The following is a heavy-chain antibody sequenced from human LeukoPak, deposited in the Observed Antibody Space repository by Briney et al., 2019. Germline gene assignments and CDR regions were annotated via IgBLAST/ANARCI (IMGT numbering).Heavy chain of an antibody. CDR3: AKDRRAMIIPTGGFD. D-gene: IGHD3-22*01. CDR1: GFTFGDYY. V-gene: IGHV3-23*01. Sequence: GGSLRLSCEGSGFTFGDYYMSWIRQAPGKGLEWVAGVSGSATKTYYADSVKGRFTISRDKSKSTLYLHMNSLRADDTAVYYCAKDRRAMIIPTGGFDWGQGTLVTVSS. CDR2: VSGSATKT. J-gene: IGHJ4*02.